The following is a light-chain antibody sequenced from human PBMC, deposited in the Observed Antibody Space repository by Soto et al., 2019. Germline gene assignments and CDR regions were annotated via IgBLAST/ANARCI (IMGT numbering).Light chain of an antibody. V-gene: IGLV1-40*01. CDR3: QYYDSSLSGYVV. Sequence: QSVLTQPPSVSGAPGQRVTISCTGSSSNIGAGYDVHWYQQLPGTAPKLLIYGNSNRPSGVPDRFSGSKSGTSASLAITGLQAEDEADYSCQYYDSSLSGYVVFGGGTEVTVL. CDR1: SSNIGAGYD. J-gene: IGLJ2*01. CDR2: GNS.